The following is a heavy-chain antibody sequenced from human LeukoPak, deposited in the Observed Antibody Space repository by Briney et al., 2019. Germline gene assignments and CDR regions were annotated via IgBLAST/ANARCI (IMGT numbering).Heavy chain of an antibody. CDR1: GFTFSSYG. V-gene: IGHV3-30*03. J-gene: IGHJ4*02. D-gene: IGHD3-10*01. Sequence: PGGSLRLSCAASGFTFSSYGMHWVRQAPGKGLEWVAVISYDGSNKYYADSVKGRFTISRDNAQNSLYLQMNSLRAEDTAVYFCARVVYGYVDYWGQGTLVTVSS. CDR3: ARVVYGYVDY. CDR2: ISYDGSNK.